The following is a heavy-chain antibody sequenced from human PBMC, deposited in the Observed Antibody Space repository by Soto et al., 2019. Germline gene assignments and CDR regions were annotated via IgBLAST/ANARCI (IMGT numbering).Heavy chain of an antibody. CDR1: GGSISSYY. CDR3: ARYGSGSSVWFDS. CDR2: IYYSGST. Sequence: ETLSLTCTVSGGSISSYYWSWIRQPPGKGLEWIAYIYYSGSTNYNPSLKSRVTISVDTSKNQFSLKLSSVTAADTAVYYCARYGSGSSVWFDSWGQGTLVTVSS. V-gene: IGHV4-59*01. D-gene: IGHD3-10*01. J-gene: IGHJ5*01.